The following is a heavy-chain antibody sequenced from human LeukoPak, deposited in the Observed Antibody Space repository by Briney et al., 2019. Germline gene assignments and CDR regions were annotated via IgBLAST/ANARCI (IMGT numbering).Heavy chain of an antibody. CDR1: GGSISSSNW. D-gene: IGHD2-15*01. Sequence: SETLSLTCAVSGGSISSSNWWSWVRQPPGKGLEWIGEIYHSGSTNYNPSLKSRVTISVDTSKNQFSLKLSSVTAADTAVYYCARGGRGYCSGGSCYGNNWFDPWGQGTLVTVSS. J-gene: IGHJ5*02. CDR3: ARGGRGYCSGGSCYGNNWFDP. V-gene: IGHV4-4*02. CDR2: IYHSGST.